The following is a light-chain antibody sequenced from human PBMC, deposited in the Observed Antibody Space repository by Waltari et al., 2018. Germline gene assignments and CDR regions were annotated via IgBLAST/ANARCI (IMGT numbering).Light chain of an antibody. Sequence: QSALTQPASVSGSPGQAITIPCTGTSTDVGGYNSCSWYQDHPCQAPKALIYDGSDRPSGISERFSGSKSGNTASLTISGLQAEDEADYYCSSQSSDNVVLFGGGTKLTVL. CDR2: DGS. CDR1: STDVGGYNS. CDR3: SSQSSDNVVL. J-gene: IGLJ2*01. V-gene: IGLV2-14*03.